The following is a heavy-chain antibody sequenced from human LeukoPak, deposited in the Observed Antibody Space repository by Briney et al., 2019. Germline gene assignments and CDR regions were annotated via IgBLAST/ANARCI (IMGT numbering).Heavy chain of an antibody. CDR1: GFTFSSYW. CDR2: IKQDGSEK. V-gene: IGHV3-7*01. CDR3: ARAVYYYDSSGTHDALDI. D-gene: IGHD3-22*01. Sequence: GGSLRLSCAASGFTFSSYWMSWVRQAPGKGLEWVANIKQDGSEKYYVDSVKGRFTISRDNAKNSLYLQMNSLRAEDTAVYYCARAVYYYDSSGTHDALDIWGQGTMVTVSS. J-gene: IGHJ3*02.